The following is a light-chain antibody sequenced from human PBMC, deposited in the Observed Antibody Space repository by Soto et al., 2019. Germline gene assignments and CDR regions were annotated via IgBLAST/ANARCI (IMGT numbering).Light chain of an antibody. CDR1: QSISTY. CDR2: AAS. J-gene: IGKJ1*01. V-gene: IGKV1-39*01. CDR3: QQSYRTPRT. Sequence: DLEISQYASSVSAAVGDRGSITCLASQSISTYLNWYQQKPGKAPKLLMHAASSLDRGVPSRFSGSGSGTDFTLTISSLQPEAFATYYCQQSYRTPRTFGQGTKVDXK.